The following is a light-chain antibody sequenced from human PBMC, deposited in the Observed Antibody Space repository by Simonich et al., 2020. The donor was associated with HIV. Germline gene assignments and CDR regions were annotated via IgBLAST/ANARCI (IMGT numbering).Light chain of an antibody. V-gene: IGKV4-1*01. CDR1: QSVLYSSNNKNY. CDR3: QQYYSTPPT. CDR2: WAS. J-gene: IGKJ1*01. Sequence: DIVMTQSPDSLAVSLGERATINCKSSQSVLYSSNNKNYFSWYQQKPGQPPKLLIYWASTRESGVPDRFSGSGSGTDFTLTISSLQAEDGAVYYCQQYYSTPPTFGQGTKVEIK.